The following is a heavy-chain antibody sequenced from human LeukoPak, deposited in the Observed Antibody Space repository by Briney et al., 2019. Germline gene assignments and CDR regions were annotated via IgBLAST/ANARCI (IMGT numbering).Heavy chain of an antibody. CDR2: MNPNSGNT. J-gene: IGHJ4*02. D-gene: IGHD3-16*02. Sequence: ASVKVSCKASGYTFTSYDINWVRQATGQGLEWMGWMNPNSGNTGYAQKFQGRVTMTRDTSTSTVYMELSSLRSEDTAVYYCARQLRLGELSLFGYWGQGTLVTVSS. CDR3: ARQLRLGELSLFGY. V-gene: IGHV1-8*01. CDR1: GYTFTSYD.